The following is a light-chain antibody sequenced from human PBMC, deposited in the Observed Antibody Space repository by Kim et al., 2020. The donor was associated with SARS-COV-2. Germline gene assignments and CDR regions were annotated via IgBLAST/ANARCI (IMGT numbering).Light chain of an antibody. CDR2: GKN. Sequence: SSELTQDPAVSVALGQTVRITCQGDSLRSYYASWYQQKPGQAPVLVIYGKNNRPSGIPDPFSGSSSGNTASLTITGAQAEDEADYYCNSRDSSGPVVFGGGTQLTVL. CDR3: NSRDSSGPVV. CDR1: SLRSYY. V-gene: IGLV3-19*01. J-gene: IGLJ2*01.